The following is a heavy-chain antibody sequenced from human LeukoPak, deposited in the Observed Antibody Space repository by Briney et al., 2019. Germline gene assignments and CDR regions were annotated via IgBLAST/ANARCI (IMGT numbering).Heavy chain of an antibody. V-gene: IGHV3-7*01. J-gene: IGHJ4*02. CDR1: GFTFSHYW. CDR2: IKQDGSGK. CDR3: ARAGYTYTTLYY. D-gene: IGHD5-18*01. Sequence: PGGSLRLACAASGFTFSHYWMTWIRQAPGKGLEWVANIKQDGSGKYYVDSVKGRFTISRDNAKNSLYLQMNSLRVDDTALYYCARAGYTYTTLYYWGQGTLVTVSS.